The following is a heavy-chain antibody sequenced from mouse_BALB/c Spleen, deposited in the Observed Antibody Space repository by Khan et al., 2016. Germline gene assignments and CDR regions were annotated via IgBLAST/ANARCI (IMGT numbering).Heavy chain of an antibody. J-gene: IGHJ3*01. CDR3: ARGYDGYYRFAY. D-gene: IGHD2-3*01. Sequence: VQLQQSGAELVRPGALVKLSCKASGFNIKDYYMHWVKQRPEQGLEWIGWIDPENGNTIYDPKFQGKASITADTSSNTAYLQLSSLTSEDTAVYYVARGYDGYYRFAYWGQGTLVTVSA. CDR1: GFNIKDYY. V-gene: IGHV14-1*02. CDR2: IDPENGNT.